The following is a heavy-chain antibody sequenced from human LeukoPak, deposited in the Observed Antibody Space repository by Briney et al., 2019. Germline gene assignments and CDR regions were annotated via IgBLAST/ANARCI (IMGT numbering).Heavy chain of an antibody. V-gene: IGHV4-34*01. J-gene: IGHJ6*03. CDR3: ARGPRTYSSSWYYPLDYYYYMDV. Sequence: PSDTLSLTCAVYGGSFSGYYWSWLRQPPRKGLEWLGEINHSGSTNYNPSLKGRVTISVDTSKNQFSLKLSSVTAADTAVYYCARGPRTYSSSWYYPLDYYYYMDVWGKGTTVTVSS. CDR2: INHSGST. CDR1: GGSFSGYY. D-gene: IGHD6-13*01.